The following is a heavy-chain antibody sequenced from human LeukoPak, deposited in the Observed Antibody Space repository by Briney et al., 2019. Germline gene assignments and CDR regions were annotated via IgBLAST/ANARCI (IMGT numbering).Heavy chain of an antibody. Sequence: SETLSLTCTVSGGSISSSSYYWGWIRQPPGKGLEWIGYIYYSGSTNYNPSLKSRVTISVETSKNQFSLKLTSVTAADTAVYYCARTTEGGYTYGYFYYYYMDVWGKGTTVTISS. CDR3: ARTTEGGYTYGYFYYYYMDV. J-gene: IGHJ6*03. V-gene: IGHV4-61*05. CDR1: GGSISSSSYY. D-gene: IGHD5-18*01. CDR2: IYYSGST.